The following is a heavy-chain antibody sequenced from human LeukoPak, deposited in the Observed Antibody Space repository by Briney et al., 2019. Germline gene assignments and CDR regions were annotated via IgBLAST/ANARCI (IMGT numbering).Heavy chain of an antibody. Sequence: GGSLRLSCAASGFTFSVAAMTWVRQAPGKGLEWVSLIVASGESTYYADSVKGRFTISRDNSKNTLSLQMNSLRAEDTAVYYCARDQYSSTWYRGAFDVWGQGTMVSVSS. CDR3: ARDQYSSTWYRGAFDV. CDR1: GFTFSVAA. V-gene: IGHV3-23*01. CDR2: IVASGEST. D-gene: IGHD6-13*01. J-gene: IGHJ3*01.